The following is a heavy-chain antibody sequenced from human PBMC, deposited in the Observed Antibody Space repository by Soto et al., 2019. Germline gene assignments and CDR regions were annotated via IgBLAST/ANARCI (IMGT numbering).Heavy chain of an antibody. CDR2: ISGSGGST. D-gene: IGHD6-19*01. J-gene: IGHJ5*02. CDR3: EKDYGIAVAGRYWFDP. V-gene: IGHV3-23*01. CDR1: GFTFSSYA. Sequence: GGSLRLSCAASGFTFSSYAMSWVRQAPGKGLEWVSAISGSGGSTYYADSVKGRFTISRDNSKNTLYLQMNSLRAEDTAVYYCEKDYGIAVAGRYWFDPCGQGTLVPVSS.